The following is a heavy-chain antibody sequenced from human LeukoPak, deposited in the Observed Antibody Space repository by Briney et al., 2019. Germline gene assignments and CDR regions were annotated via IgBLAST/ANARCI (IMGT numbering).Heavy chain of an antibody. V-gene: IGHV1-2*02. CDR1: GYTFTGYY. CDR3: ARVWHGYSGDY. D-gene: IGHD5-12*01. J-gene: IGHJ4*02. Sequence: ASVKVSCKASGYTFTGYYMHWVRQAPGQGLEWMGWINPNSGGTNCAQKFQGRVTMTRDTSISTAYMELSRLRSDDTAVYYCARVWHGYSGDYWGQGTLVTVSS. CDR2: INPNSGGT.